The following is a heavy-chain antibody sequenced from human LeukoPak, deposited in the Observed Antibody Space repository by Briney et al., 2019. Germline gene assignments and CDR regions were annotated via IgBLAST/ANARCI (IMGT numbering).Heavy chain of an antibody. V-gene: IGHV4-30-2*01. CDR1: GGSISSGGYY. D-gene: IGHD2-15*01. CDR2: IYHSGST. Sequence: SQTLSLTCTVSGGSISSGGYYWSWIRQPPGKGLEWIGYIYHSGSTYYNPSLKSRVTISVDRSKNQFSLKLSSVTAADTAVYYCARTVASFPAADYWGQGTLVTVSS. CDR3: ARTVASFPAADY. J-gene: IGHJ4*02.